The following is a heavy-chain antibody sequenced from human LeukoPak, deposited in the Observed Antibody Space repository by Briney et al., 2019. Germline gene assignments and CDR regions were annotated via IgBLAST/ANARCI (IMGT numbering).Heavy chain of an antibody. CDR2: IYSGGST. V-gene: IGHV3-53*01. CDR3: ARVRSYGTFDY. Sequence: PGGSLRLSCAASGFTLSSNYMSWVRQAPGKGLEWGSVIYSGGSTYYADSVKGRFTISRDNSKNTLYLQMNSLRGEDTAVYYCARVRSYGTFDYWGQGTLVTVSS. CDR1: GFTLSSNY. J-gene: IGHJ4*02. D-gene: IGHD5-18*01.